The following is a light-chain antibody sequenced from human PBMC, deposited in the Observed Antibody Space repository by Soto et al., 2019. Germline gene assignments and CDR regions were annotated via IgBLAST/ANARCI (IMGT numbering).Light chain of an antibody. CDR3: HQYEHWLALT. CDR2: DAS. CDR1: QTVSSN. J-gene: IGKJ4*01. V-gene: IGKV3-15*01. Sequence: EIVMTQSPATLSVTPGERATLSCRASQTVSSNLAWYQQKPGQAPRLLIYDASTRAAGIPVRFRGSGSGTEFTLTISSLQSEDSAVYYCHQYEHWLALTFGGGTKVEIK.